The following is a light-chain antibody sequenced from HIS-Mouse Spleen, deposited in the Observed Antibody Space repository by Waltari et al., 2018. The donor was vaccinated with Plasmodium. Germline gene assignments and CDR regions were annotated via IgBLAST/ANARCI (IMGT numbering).Light chain of an antibody. J-gene: IGKJ4*01. CDR3: QQRSNWPLT. CDR2: DAS. Sequence: EIVLTQSPATLSLSPGERAHLSCRASQSVSSYFAWYQQKPGQAPRLLIYDASNRATGIPARFSGSGSGTDFTLTISSLEPEDFAVYYCQQRSNWPLTFGGGTKVEIK. V-gene: IGKV3-11*01. CDR1: QSVSSY.